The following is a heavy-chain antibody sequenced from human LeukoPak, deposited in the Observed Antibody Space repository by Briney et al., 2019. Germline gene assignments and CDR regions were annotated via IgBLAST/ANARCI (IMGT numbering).Heavy chain of an antibody. Sequence: SETLSLTCAVSGGSISSSNWWSWVRQPPGKGLEWIGEIYHSGSTNYNPSLRSRVTISVDKSKNQFSLKLISVTAADTAVYYCARIDGYSSGLTYFDYWGQGTLVTVSS. J-gene: IGHJ4*02. D-gene: IGHD6-19*01. CDR3: ARIDGYSSGLTYFDY. CDR2: IYHSGST. V-gene: IGHV4-4*02. CDR1: GGSISSSNW.